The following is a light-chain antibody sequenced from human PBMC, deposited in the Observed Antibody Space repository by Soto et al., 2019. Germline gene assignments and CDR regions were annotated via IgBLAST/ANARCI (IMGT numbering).Light chain of an antibody. Sequence: DIVMTQSPLSLPVTPGEPASISCRSSQSLLHSKGYNYLDWYLQKPGQSPQLLIYLGSHLAYGVPDRFSGSASGTDFTLKITRVEAEDVGVYYFMQALQTPWTFGQGTKVEIK. J-gene: IGKJ1*01. CDR3: MQALQTPWT. CDR1: QSLLHSKGYNY. V-gene: IGKV2-28*01. CDR2: LGS.